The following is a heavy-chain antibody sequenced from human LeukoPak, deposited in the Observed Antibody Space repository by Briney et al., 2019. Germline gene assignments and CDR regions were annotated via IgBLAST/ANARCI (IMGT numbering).Heavy chain of an antibody. Sequence: GGSLRLSCTASGFTFGDYAMSWVRQAPGKGLEGVGFIRSKAYGGTTEYAASVKGRFTISRDDSKSIAYLQMNSLKTEDTAVYYCTSELVYGSGSYDHDYWGQGTLVTVSS. CDR2: IRSKAYGGTT. CDR3: TSELVYGSGSYDHDY. V-gene: IGHV3-49*04. D-gene: IGHD3-10*01. J-gene: IGHJ4*02. CDR1: GFTFGDYA.